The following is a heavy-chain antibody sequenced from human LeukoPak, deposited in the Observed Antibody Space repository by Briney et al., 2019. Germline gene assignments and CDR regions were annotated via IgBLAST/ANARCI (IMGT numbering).Heavy chain of an antibody. CDR3: AKDYGTTVTLDY. Sequence: GGSLRLSCAASGXTFSSYGVHWVRQAPGKGLEWVAVISYDGSNKYYADSVKGRFTISRDNSKDTLYLQMNSLRAEDTAVYYCAKDYGTTVTLDYWGQGTLVTVSS. V-gene: IGHV3-30*18. D-gene: IGHD4-17*01. J-gene: IGHJ4*02. CDR1: GXTFSSYG. CDR2: ISYDGSNK.